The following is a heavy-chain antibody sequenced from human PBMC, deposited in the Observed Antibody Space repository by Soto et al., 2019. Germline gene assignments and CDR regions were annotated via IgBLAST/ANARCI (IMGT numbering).Heavy chain of an antibody. CDR1: GGSISSYY. J-gene: IGHJ6*02. CDR3: ASSVVVVAATPYYYGMDV. V-gene: IGHV4-59*01. Sequence: SETLSLTCTVSGGSISSYYWSWIRQPPGKGLEWIGYIYYSGSTNYNPSLKSRVTISVDTSKNQFSLKLSSVTAADTAVYYCASSVVVVAATPYYYGMDVWGQGTTVTVS. D-gene: IGHD2-15*01. CDR2: IYYSGST.